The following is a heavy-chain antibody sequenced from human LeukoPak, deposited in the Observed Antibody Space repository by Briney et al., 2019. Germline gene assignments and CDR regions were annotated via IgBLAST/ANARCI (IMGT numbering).Heavy chain of an antibody. J-gene: IGHJ6*03. D-gene: IGHD3-9*01. CDR2: MNPNSGNT. Sequence: ASVKVSCKASGYTFTSYDINWVRQATGQGLEWMGWMNPNSGNTGYAQKFQGRVTMTRNTSISTAYMELSSLRSEDTAVYYCARIGRIRYFDWLLHYYYYYMDVWGKGTTVTISS. CDR3: ARIGRIRYFDWLLHYYYYYMDV. CDR1: GYTFTSYD. V-gene: IGHV1-8*01.